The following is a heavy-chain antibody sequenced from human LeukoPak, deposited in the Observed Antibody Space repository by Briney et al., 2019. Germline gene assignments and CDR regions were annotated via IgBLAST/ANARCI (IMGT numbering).Heavy chain of an antibody. J-gene: IGHJ4*02. Sequence: PSETLSLTCAVYVGSFSGYYWSWIRQPPGKGLEWIWEINHSGRTNSKPSLKSRVTISVDTSKNQFSLKLSSVTAADTAVYYCARELGAGVDYWGQGTLVTVSS. D-gene: IGHD3-16*01. CDR3: ARELGAGVDY. CDR1: VGSFSGYY. V-gene: IGHV4-34*01. CDR2: INHSGRT.